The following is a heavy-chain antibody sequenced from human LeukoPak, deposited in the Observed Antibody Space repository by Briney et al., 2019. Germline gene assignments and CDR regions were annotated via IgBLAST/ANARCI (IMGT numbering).Heavy chain of an antibody. CDR3: ARDEDPYGSGSYSDY. Sequence: PSETRSLTCTVSGGSISSYYWSWIRQPPGNGLEWLGCIYYSGSTNYNPSLKSRVTISVDTSKNQFSLKLSSVTAADTAVYYCARDEDPYGSGSYSDYWGQGTLVTV. D-gene: IGHD3-10*01. CDR1: GGSISSYY. CDR2: IYYSGST. J-gene: IGHJ4*02. V-gene: IGHV4-59*01.